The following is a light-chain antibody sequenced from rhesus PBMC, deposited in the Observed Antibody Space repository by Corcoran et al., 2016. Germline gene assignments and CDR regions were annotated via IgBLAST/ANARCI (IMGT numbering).Light chain of an antibody. Sequence: EIVLTQSPATLSLSPGERATLSCRASQSVSSSLAWYQQKPGQAPRLLSYDASSRATGIPDRFSCMGSGTDFTLTISSLEPEDVGVYYCQQYRNWPLTVGGGTKVDLK. CDR1: QSVSSS. CDR2: DAS. J-gene: IGKJ4*01. V-gene: IGKV3-17*01. CDR3: QQYRNWPLT.